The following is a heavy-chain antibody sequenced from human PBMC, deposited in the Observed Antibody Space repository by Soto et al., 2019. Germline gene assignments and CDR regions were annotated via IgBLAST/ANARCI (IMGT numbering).Heavy chain of an antibody. Sequence: EVQLLESGGGLVQPGGSLRLSCTASGFSFSVSAMSWVRQAPGKGLEWVSALSLSGDNTYYADSVKGRFTISRDTSKNTLYLQMNSLRAEDTAVYYCAKELRPNAYWGQGTLVIVSS. CDR3: AKELRPNAY. CDR2: LSLSGDNT. D-gene: IGHD2-8*01. J-gene: IGHJ4*02. V-gene: IGHV3-23*01. CDR1: GFSFSVSA.